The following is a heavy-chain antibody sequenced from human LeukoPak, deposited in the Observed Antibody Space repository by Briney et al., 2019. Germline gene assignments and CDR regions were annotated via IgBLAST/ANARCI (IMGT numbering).Heavy chain of an antibody. CDR3: AKDLRRRYYFGSGSRGGAFDI. CDR1: GFMFSNYG. D-gene: IGHD3-10*01. CDR2: ISYDGSNK. V-gene: IGHV3-30*18. J-gene: IGHJ3*02. Sequence: GRSLRLSCAASGFMFSNYGMQWVRQAPGKGLEWVAVISYDGSNKYYADSVKGRFTISRDNSKNTLYLQMNSLRAEDTAVYYCAKDLRRRYYFGSGSRGGAFDIWGQGTMVTVSS.